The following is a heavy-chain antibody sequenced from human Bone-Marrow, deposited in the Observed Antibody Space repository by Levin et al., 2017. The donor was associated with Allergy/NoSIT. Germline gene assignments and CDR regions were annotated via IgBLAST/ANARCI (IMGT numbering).Heavy chain of an antibody. V-gene: IGHV3-53*01. Sequence: GGSLRLSCAVSGLTVSNNHMTWVRQAPGKGLEWVSLIYSGGGTYYADSVKGRFTISRDNSKNTVYLQMNSLRPEDTALYYCAGLGGLAYWGQGALVTVSS. D-gene: IGHD3-16*01. CDR3: AGLGGLAY. CDR1: GLTVSNNH. CDR2: IYSGGGT. J-gene: IGHJ4*02.